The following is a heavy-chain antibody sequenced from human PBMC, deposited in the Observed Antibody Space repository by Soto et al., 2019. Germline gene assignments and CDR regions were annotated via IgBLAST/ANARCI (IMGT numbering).Heavy chain of an antibody. Sequence: GASVKVSCKASGYTFTSYGISWVRQAPGQGLEWMGWISAYNGNTNYAQKLQGRVTMTTDTSTSTAYMELRSLRSDDTAVYYCARAGLGYCSSTSCHMAQHGDYWGQGTLVTVSS. V-gene: IGHV1-18*01. CDR2: ISAYNGNT. CDR3: ARAGLGYCSSTSCHMAQHGDY. J-gene: IGHJ4*02. D-gene: IGHD2-2*02. CDR1: GYTFTSYG.